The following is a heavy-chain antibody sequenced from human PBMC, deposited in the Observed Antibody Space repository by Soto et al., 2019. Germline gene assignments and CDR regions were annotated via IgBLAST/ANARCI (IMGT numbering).Heavy chain of an antibody. Sequence: QVQLVESGGGVIQPGKSLRLSCSASGFAFSTYGMHWVRQAPGKGLEWVAVIWADGSRQFYGDSVKGRFTISRDNSKNTLYLQMNSLRVDDTAVYYCVVGTGYWGLSAYWGQGTLVTVPS. J-gene: IGHJ4*02. CDR3: VVGTGYWGLSAY. V-gene: IGHV3-33*08. CDR1: GFAFSTYG. CDR2: IWADGSRQ. D-gene: IGHD3-9*01.